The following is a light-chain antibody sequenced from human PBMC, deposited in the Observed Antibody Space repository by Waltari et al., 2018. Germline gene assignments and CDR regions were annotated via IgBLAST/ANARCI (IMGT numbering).Light chain of an antibody. J-gene: IGKJ4*01. CDR1: QSVSSN. CDR2: GAS. CDR3: QQYNNWPLT. Sequence: EIVMTQSHATLSVSPGERPTLSCRASQSVSSNLAWYQQKPGQAPRLLIYGASTRATGIPARFSGSGSGTEFSLTISSLQSEDFAVYFCQQYNNWPLTFGGGTKVEIK. V-gene: IGKV3-15*01.